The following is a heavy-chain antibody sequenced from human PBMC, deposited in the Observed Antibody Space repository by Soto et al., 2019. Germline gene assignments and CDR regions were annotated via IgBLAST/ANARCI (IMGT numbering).Heavy chain of an antibody. D-gene: IGHD1-26*01. CDR1: EFTFSSYA. Sequence: EVQLLESGGGLVQRGGSLRLSCAASEFTFSSYAMSWVRQAPGKGLEWVSTISGSGGRTYYADSVKGRFTTSRDNSKNTLWLQINSLRVEDTAVYYCAKEVGYSGTSDAFYDYWGQGTLVAVSS. CDR3: AKEVGYSGTSDAFYDY. J-gene: IGHJ4*02. V-gene: IGHV3-23*01. CDR2: ISGSGGRT.